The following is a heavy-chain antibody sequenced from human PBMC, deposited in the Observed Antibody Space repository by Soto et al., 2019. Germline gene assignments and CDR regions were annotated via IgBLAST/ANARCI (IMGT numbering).Heavy chain of an antibody. CDR1: GYSFTSYW. CDR3: ARHGLPITMVRGATLPDY. J-gene: IGHJ4*02. V-gene: IGHV5-51*01. D-gene: IGHD3-10*01. CDR2: IYPGDSDT. Sequence: PGESLKISCKGSGYSFTSYWIAWVRQMPGKGLEWMGIIYPGDSDTRYSPSFQGQVTISADKSISTAYLQWSSLKASDTAMYYCARHGLPITMVRGATLPDYWGQGTLVTVSS.